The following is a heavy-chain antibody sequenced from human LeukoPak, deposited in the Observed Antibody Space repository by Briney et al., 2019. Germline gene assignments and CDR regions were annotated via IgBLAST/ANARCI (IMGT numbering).Heavy chain of an antibody. CDR2: ISSGSGYI. D-gene: IGHD5-18*01. CDR3: ASLKYSYGQPDS. V-gene: IGHV3-21*01. CDR1: GFTFSSYT. Sequence: PGGSLRLSCAASGFTFSSYTMNWVRQAPGKGLEWVSSISSGSGYIYYADSVKGRFTTSRDNAKNSLYLQMNSLRAEDTAVYYCASLKYSYGQPDSWGQGTLVTVSS. J-gene: IGHJ4*02.